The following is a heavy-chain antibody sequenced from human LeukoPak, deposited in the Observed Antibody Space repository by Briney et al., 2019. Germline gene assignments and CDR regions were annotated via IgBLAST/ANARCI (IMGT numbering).Heavy chain of an antibody. J-gene: IGHJ5*02. CDR2: INHSGST. Sequence: SETLSLTCTVSGGSISSYYWSWIRQPPGKGLEWIGEINHSGSTNYNPSLKSRVTISVDTSKNQFSLKLSSVTAADTAVYYCAREGRATTIWFDPWGQGTLVTVSS. V-gene: IGHV4-34*01. D-gene: IGHD1-26*01. CDR3: AREGRATTIWFDP. CDR1: GGSISSYY.